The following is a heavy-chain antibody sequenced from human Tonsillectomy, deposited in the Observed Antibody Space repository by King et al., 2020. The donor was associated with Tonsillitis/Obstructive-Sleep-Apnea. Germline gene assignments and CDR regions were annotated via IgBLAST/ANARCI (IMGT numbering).Heavy chain of an antibody. CDR1: GGSISSSSYY. CDR3: ARPDYYYYYMDV. J-gene: IGHJ6*03. Sequence: QLQESGPGLVKPSETLSLTCTVSGGSISSSSYYWGWIRQPPGKGLEWIGSIYYSGSTYYNPSLKSRLTISVDTSKNQFSLKLSSVTAADTAVYYCARPDYYYYYMDVWGKGTTVTVSS. V-gene: IGHV4-39*01. CDR2: IYYSGST.